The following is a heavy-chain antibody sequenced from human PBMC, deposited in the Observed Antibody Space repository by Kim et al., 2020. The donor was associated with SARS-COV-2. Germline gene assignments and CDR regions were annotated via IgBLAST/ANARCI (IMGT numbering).Heavy chain of an antibody. D-gene: IGHD1-26*01. J-gene: IGHJ4*02. V-gene: IGHV3-23*01. CDR3: AKLFSLRSCYLDY. Sequence: YAGSVKGRFTISRDHSKNTLYLQMNRLRAEDTAVYYCAKLFSLRSCYLDYWGQGTLVTVSS.